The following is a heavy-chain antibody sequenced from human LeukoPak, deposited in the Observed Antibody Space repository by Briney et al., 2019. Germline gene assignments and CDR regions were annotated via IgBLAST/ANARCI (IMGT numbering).Heavy chain of an antibody. CDR3: ARALSQYGDYPYYYSYLDV. D-gene: IGHD4-17*01. J-gene: IGHJ6*03. Sequence: SETLSLTCTVAGGSISSYYWSWIRRPPGKGLEWSGYTYYSGSTNYHPSLKSRVTISVDTSKNPFSLKLSSVTAADTAVYYCARALSQYGDYPYYYSYLDVSGKGTTVTASS. CDR1: GGSISSYY. CDR2: TYYSGST. V-gene: IGHV4-59*01.